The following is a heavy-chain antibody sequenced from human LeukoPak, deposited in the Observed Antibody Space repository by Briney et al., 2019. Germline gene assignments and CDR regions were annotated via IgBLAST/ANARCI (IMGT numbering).Heavy chain of an antibody. V-gene: IGHV1-18*01. D-gene: IGHD3-16*02. CDR1: GYTFTDNG. CDR3: ARDKNYRFDY. CDR2: ISANSGKT. Sequence: ASVKVSCKASGYTFTDNGISWVRQAPGEGLEWMGWISANSGKTNYAQRFQGRVTMTRETSSSTVCMELRSLRSDDTAVYFCARDKNYRFDYWGQGTLVSVTS. J-gene: IGHJ4*02.